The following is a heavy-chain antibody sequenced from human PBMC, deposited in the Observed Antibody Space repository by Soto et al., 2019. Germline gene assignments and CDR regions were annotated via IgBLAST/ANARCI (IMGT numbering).Heavy chain of an antibody. CDR2: ISGDGSST. V-gene: IGHV3-74*01. J-gene: IGHJ4*02. CDR1: GFTFSSSW. D-gene: IGHD6-13*01. Sequence: EVQLVESGGGLVQPGGSLRLSCAASGFTFSSSWMHWVRQTPGTGLVWVSRISGDGSSTSYADSVKGRFTISRDDAKNTRDREMNSLRAEDTAVYYCAKDAAAQYWGQGTLGTVSS. CDR3: AKDAAAQY.